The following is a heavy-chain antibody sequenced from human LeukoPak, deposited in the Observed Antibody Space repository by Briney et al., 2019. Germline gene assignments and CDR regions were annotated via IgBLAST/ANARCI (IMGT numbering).Heavy chain of an antibody. Sequence: GGSLRLSCEGSGFTFSNYWMSWVRQAPGKGLEWVANIQQHGSETYYGDSVKGRFTISRDNAKNSLYLQMNTLRPEDTAVYYCSRDRLGGLDYWGQGTLVTVSS. D-gene: IGHD5-12*01. J-gene: IGHJ4*02. CDR1: GFTFSNYW. CDR3: SRDRLGGLDY. V-gene: IGHV3-7*01. CDR2: IQQHGSET.